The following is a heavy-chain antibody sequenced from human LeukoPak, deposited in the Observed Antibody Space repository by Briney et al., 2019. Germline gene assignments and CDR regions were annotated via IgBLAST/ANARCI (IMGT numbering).Heavy chain of an antibody. D-gene: IGHD5-18*01. V-gene: IGHV4-59*01. J-gene: IGHJ4*02. Sequence: SETLSLTCTVSGGSLSSYYGSWIRQPPGKGLEWIGYIYYSGSTNYNPSLKSRVTISGDTSKNQFSLKLSSVTAADTAVYYCARGGYSDGEEFSFDHWGQGTLVTVSS. CDR3: ARGGYSDGEEFSFDH. CDR1: GGSLSSYY. CDR2: IYYSGST.